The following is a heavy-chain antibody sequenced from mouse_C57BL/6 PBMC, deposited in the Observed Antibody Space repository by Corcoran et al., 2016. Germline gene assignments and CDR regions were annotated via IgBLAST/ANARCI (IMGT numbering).Heavy chain of an antibody. D-gene: IGHD2-3*01. CDR3: ARADDGYYGDAMDY. CDR2: INTYSGVP. V-gene: IGHV9-3*01. J-gene: IGHJ4*01. CDR1: GYTFTTYG. Sequence: QIQLVQSGPELKKPGETVKISCKASGYTFTTYGMSWVKQAPGKGLKWMGWINTYSGVPTYADDFKGRFAFSLETSASTAYLQINNLKNEDTATYFCARADDGYYGDAMDYWGQGTSVTVSS.